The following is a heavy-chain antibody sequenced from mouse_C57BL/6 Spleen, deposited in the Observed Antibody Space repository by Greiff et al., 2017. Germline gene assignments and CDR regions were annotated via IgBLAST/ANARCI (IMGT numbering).Heavy chain of an antibody. D-gene: IGHD1-1*01. CDR1: GYTFTSYW. J-gene: IGHJ4*01. Sequence: QVQLQQPGAELVRPGSSVKLSCKASGYTFTSYWMDWVKQRPGQGLEWIGNIYPSDSETHYNQKFKDKATLTVDKSSSTAYMQLSSLTSEDSAVYYCARGGIYYYGSSYEAMDYWGQGTSVTVSS. CDR2: IYPSDSET. V-gene: IGHV1-61*01. CDR3: ARGGIYYYGSSYEAMDY.